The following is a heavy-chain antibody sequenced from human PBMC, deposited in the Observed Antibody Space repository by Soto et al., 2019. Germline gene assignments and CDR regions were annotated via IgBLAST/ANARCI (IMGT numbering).Heavy chain of an antibody. CDR2: IYSSGST. Sequence: PSETLALACTVSGGSISYYCWNWIRQSAGKGLEWIGRIYSSGSTNYNPSLKRRISMSIDTSKNQFSLKVRAVSAADTAVYYCARDYGSGSYYTFDYWGQGTQATVSS. D-gene: IGHD3-10*01. CDR1: GGSISYYC. J-gene: IGHJ4*02. CDR3: ARDYGSGSYYTFDY. V-gene: IGHV4-4*07.